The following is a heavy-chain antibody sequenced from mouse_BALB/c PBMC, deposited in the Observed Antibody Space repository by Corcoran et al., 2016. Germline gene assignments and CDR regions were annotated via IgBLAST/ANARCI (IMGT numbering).Heavy chain of an antibody. Sequence: QIQLVQSGPELKKPGETVKISCKASGYTFTNYGMNWVKQAPGKGLKWMGWINTYTGEPTYADDFKGRFAFSLETSASTAYLQINNLKNEDMATYFCARGGTTVVAPGWFAYWGQGTLVTVSA. D-gene: IGHD1-1*01. J-gene: IGHJ3*01. CDR3: ARGGTTVVAPGWFAY. V-gene: IGHV9-1*02. CDR1: GYTFTNYG. CDR2: INTYTGEP.